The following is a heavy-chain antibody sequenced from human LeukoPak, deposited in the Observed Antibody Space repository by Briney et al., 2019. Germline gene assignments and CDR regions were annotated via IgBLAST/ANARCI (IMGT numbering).Heavy chain of an antibody. CDR1: GFTFSSYE. J-gene: IGHJ4*02. CDR3: AKAQGIAAATSID. D-gene: IGHD6-13*01. V-gene: IGHV3-48*03. Sequence: PGGSLRLSCAASGFTFSSYEMNWVRQAPGKGLEWVSYISSSGSTIYYADSVKGRFTISRDNAKNSPYLQMNSLRAEDTAVYYCAKAQGIAAATSIDWGQGTLVTVSS. CDR2: ISSSGSTI.